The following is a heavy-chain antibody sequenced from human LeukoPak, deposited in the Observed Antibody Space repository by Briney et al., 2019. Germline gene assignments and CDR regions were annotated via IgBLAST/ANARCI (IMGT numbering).Heavy chain of an antibody. CDR3: AKGSMDAFDI. CDR1: GFTFDDYA. Sequence: GGSLRLSCAASGFTFDDYAMHWVRQAPGKGLEWVSVISWNSGSIGYADSVKGRFTISRDNAKNSLYPQMNSLRAEDMALYYCAKGSMDAFDIWGQGTMVTVSS. D-gene: IGHD2-8*01. V-gene: IGHV3-9*03. CDR2: ISWNSGSI. J-gene: IGHJ3*02.